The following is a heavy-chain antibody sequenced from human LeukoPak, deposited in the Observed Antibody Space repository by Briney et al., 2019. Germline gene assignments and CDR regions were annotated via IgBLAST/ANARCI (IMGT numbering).Heavy chain of an antibody. CDR3: ARYSYRGTGFDY. Sequence: SETLSLTCAVYGGSFSGYYWSWIRQPPGKGLEWIGEINHSGSTNYNPSLKSRVTISVDTSKNQFSLKLSSVTAADTAVYYCARYSYRGTGFDYWGQGTLVTVSS. CDR2: INHSGST. V-gene: IGHV4-34*01. J-gene: IGHJ4*02. D-gene: IGHD5-18*01. CDR1: GGSFSGYY.